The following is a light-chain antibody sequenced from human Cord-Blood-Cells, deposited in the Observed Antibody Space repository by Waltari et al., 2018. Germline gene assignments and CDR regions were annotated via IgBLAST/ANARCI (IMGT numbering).Light chain of an antibody. J-gene: IGKJ2*03. V-gene: IGKV4-1*01. CDR3: QQYYSTMYS. Sequence: DIVMTQSPDSLAVSLGERATINCKSSQSVLYSSNNKNYLAWYQQKPGQPPKLLIYWASTRESGVHDRFRGSGSGTDFTLTISSLQAEDVAVYYCQQYYSTMYSFGQGTKLEIK. CDR1: QSVLYSSNNKNY. CDR2: WAS.